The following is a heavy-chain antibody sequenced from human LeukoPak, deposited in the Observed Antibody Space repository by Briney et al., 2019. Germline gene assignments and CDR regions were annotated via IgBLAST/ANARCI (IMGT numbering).Heavy chain of an antibody. CDR2: IWYDGGNK. CDR3: ARGYYYHTSGYWGIDY. V-gene: IGHV3-33*01. CDR1: GFTFSESG. Sequence: GGSLRLSCAASGFTFSESGMHWVRQAPGKGLEWVALIWYDGGNKYYADSVKGRYTISRDNSKNTLYLQMDSLRAEDTAVYYCARGYYYHTSGYWGIDYRGQGTLVTVSS. D-gene: IGHD3-22*01. J-gene: IGHJ4*02.